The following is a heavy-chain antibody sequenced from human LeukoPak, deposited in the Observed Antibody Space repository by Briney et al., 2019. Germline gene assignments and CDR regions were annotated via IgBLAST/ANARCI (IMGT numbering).Heavy chain of an antibody. V-gene: IGHV3-23*01. CDR3: AIDPNWGTHS. Sequence: GGSLRLSCAASGFTFSSYVMSWVRQAPGKGLEWVSAISGSGGSTYFADSVRGRFTISRDNSKNALYLQMNNLRVEDTAVYYCAIDPNWGTHSWGQGVLVTVSS. CDR2: ISGSGGST. D-gene: IGHD7-27*01. CDR1: GFTFSSYV. J-gene: IGHJ4*02.